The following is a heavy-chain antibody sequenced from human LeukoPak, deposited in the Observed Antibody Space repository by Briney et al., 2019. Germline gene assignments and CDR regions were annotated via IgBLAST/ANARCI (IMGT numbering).Heavy chain of an antibody. CDR2: INWNSGTK. CDR1: GFIFDNYA. J-gene: IGHJ4*02. CDR3: AKDGRTSSGYDPFFDY. Sequence: GGSLRLSCATSGFIFDNYAMHWVRKAPGKGLEWVSGINWNSGTKHYADSVKGRFTISRDNAKKSLYLQMNSLRTEDTALYYCAKDGRTSSGYDPFFDYWGQGILVTVPS. V-gene: IGHV3-9*01. D-gene: IGHD5-12*01.